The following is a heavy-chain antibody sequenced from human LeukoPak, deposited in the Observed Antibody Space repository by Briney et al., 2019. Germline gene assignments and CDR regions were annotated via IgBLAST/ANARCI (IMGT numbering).Heavy chain of an antibody. D-gene: IGHD3-10*01. J-gene: IGHJ5*02. Sequence: SETLSLTCTVSGGSISSSSYYWGWIRQPPGKGLEWIGSIYYSGSTYYNPSLKSRVTISVDTSKNQFSLRLSSVTAADTAVYYCARPLVRGVIRGNWFDPWGQGTLVTVSS. CDR1: GGSISSSSYY. CDR2: IYYSGST. V-gene: IGHV4-39*07. CDR3: ARPLVRGVIRGNWFDP.